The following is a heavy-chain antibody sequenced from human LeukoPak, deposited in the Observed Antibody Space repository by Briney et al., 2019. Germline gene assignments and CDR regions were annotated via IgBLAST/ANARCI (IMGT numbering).Heavy chain of an antibody. V-gene: IGHV4-31*03. CDR3: AGEKHEGYYYDSSGYFDY. CDR2: IYYSGST. J-gene: IGHJ4*02. D-gene: IGHD3-22*01. CDR1: GGSISSGGYY. Sequence: SQTLSLTCTVSGGSISSGGYYWSWIRQHPGKGLEWIGYIYYSGSTNYNPSLKSRVTISVDTSKNQFSLKLSSVTAADTAVYYCAGEKHEGYYYDSSGYFDYWGQGTLVTVSS.